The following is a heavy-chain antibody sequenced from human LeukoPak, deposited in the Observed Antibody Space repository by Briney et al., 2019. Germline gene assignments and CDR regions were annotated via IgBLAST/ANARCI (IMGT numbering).Heavy chain of an antibody. D-gene: IGHD2-8*01. CDR2: IYYSGGT. CDR1: GGSISSYY. Sequence: SETLSLTCTVSGGSISSYYWSWIRQPPGKGREWFGFIYYSGGTNYNPSLQSRVTISVDTSKNQFSLKLSAVTAADTAVYYCARAQYGGYYGMDVWGQGTTVTVSS. V-gene: IGHV4-59*01. J-gene: IGHJ6*02. CDR3: ARAQYGGYYGMDV.